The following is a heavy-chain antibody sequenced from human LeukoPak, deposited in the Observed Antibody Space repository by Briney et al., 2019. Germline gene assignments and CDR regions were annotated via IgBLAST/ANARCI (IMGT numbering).Heavy chain of an antibody. Sequence: GGSLRLSCAASGFTFSSYSMNWVRQAPGKGLEWVSSISSSSSYIYYADSVKGRFTISRDNAKNSLYLQMNSLRAEDTAVYYCARSRGLAVAGDFDYWGQGTLVTVSS. CDR1: GFTFSSYS. J-gene: IGHJ4*02. CDR2: ISSSSSYI. CDR3: ARSRGLAVAGDFDY. V-gene: IGHV3-21*01. D-gene: IGHD6-19*01.